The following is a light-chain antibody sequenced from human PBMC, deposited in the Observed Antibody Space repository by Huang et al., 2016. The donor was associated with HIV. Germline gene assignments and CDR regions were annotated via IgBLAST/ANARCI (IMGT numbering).Light chain of an antibody. CDR2: YAS. J-gene: IGKJ2*01. CDR3: HQSRSFPYT. CDR1: QSIGNS. V-gene: IGKV6-21*02. Sequence: EIVLTQSPDFQSVTPKEKVTLTCRASQSIGNSLHWYQQKPGQSPSLLIKYASQSISGVPSRFSGSGFWTDFTLTIKSLESEDAATYYCHQSRSFPYTFGQGTRLEIK.